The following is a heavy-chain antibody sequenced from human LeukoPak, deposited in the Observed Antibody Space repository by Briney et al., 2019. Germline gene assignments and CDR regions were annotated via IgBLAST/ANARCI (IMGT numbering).Heavy chain of an antibody. CDR1: GFTFSSYS. CDR3: ARKVGSWDAFDI. J-gene: IGHJ3*02. CDR2: ISSSSSYI. D-gene: IGHD3-10*01. V-gene: IGHV3-21*01. Sequence: PGGSLRLSCAASGFTFSSYSMNWVRQAPGKGLEWVSSISSSSSYIYYADSVKGRFTISRDNAKNSLYLQMNSLRAEDTAVYYCARKVGSWDAFDIWGQGTMVNVSS.